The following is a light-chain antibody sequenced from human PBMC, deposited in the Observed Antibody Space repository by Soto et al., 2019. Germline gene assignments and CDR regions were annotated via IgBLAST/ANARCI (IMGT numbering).Light chain of an antibody. V-gene: IGKV3-11*01. CDR2: DAS. Sequence: EIVLTQSPATLSLSPGERATLSCRASQSVSSYLAWYQQKPGQAPRLLIYDASNRATGIPARFSGSGSGTDLPLTISSLEPEDFAVYYCQQRSNWPPLFGGGTKVEIK. CDR3: QQRSNWPPL. CDR1: QSVSSY. J-gene: IGKJ4*01.